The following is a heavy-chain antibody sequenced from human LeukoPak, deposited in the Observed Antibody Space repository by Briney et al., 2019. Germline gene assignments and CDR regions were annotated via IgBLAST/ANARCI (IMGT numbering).Heavy chain of an antibody. V-gene: IGHV4-34*01. Sequence: PPETLSLTCAVYGGSFSGYYWSWIRQPPGKGLEWIGEINHSGSTNYNPSLKSRVTISVDTSKNQFSLKLSSVTAADTAVYYCARLRWSSAPFDYWGQGTLVTVSS. CDR3: ARLRWSSAPFDY. CDR1: GGSFSGYY. D-gene: IGHD4-23*01. CDR2: INHSGST. J-gene: IGHJ4*02.